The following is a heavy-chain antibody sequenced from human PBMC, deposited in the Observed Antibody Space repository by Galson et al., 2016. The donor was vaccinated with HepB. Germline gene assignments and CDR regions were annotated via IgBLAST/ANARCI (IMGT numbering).Heavy chain of an antibody. CDR1: GGSFSSYY. CDR3: ARDQGGYFDI. Sequence: SETLSLTCAVYGGSFSSYYWSWIRQPPAKGLEWIGYIYYTGDTNYNPSVKSGVTISLDASKNQFSLRLTSVTAADTAVYYCARDQGGYFDIWGRGALVIVSS. CDR2: IYYTGDT. J-gene: IGHJ2*01. V-gene: IGHV4-59*01.